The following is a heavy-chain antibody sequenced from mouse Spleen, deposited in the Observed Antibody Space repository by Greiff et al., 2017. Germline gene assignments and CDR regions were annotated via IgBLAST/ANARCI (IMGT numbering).Heavy chain of an antibody. CDR2: IWWDDDK. CDR1: GFSLSTFGMG. D-gene: IGHD1-1*01. Sequence: QVTLKVCGPGILQPSQTLSLTCSFSGFSLSTFGMGVGWIRQPSGKGLEWLAHIWWDDDKYYNPALKSRLTISKDTSKNQVFLKIANVDTADTATYYCAQIEGAHYYGSSSWFAYWGQGTLVTVSA. CDR3: AQIEGAHYYGSSSWFAY. V-gene: IGHV8-8*01. J-gene: IGHJ3*01.